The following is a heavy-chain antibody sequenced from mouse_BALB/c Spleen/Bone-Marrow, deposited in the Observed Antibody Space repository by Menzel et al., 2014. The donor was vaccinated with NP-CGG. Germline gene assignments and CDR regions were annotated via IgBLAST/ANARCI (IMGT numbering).Heavy chain of an antibody. Sequence: EVKLVESGPELVKPGASVKVSCKASGYAFTSYNMYWVKQSHGKSLEWIGYIDPYNGGTSYNQKFKGKATLTVDKSSSTAYMHLNSLTYEDSAVYYCARENYGSSPAYWGQGTLVTVSA. J-gene: IGHJ3*01. CDR2: IDPYNGGT. CDR1: GYAFTSYN. V-gene: IGHV1S135*01. CDR3: ARENYGSSPAY. D-gene: IGHD1-1*01.